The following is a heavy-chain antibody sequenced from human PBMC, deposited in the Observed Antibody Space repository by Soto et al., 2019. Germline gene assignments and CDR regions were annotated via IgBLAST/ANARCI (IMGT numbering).Heavy chain of an antibody. V-gene: IGHV4-31*03. J-gene: IGHJ6*03. D-gene: IGHD3-3*01. CDR1: GGSISSGGYY. CDR3: ARSISIHYDFWSGPLRYMDV. CDR2: IYYSGST. Sequence: SETLSLTCTVSGGSISSGGYYWSWIRQHPGKGLEWIGYIYYSGSTYYNPSLKNRVTISVDTSKNQFSLKLSSVTAADTAVYYCARSISIHYDFWSGPLRYMDVWGKGTTVTVSS.